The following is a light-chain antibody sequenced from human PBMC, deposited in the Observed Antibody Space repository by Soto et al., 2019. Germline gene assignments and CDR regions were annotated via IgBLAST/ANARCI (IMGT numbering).Light chain of an antibody. Sequence: EIVLTQDPASVSLSPGERATLSCRANHSVTSSLVWYQQKPGQAPRLLIYDASNRATGIPARFSGSGSGTEFTLTISSLQPDDFATYYCQHYNSYSEAFGQGTKVDIK. CDR2: DAS. CDR1: HSVTSS. V-gene: IGKV3-11*01. J-gene: IGKJ1*01. CDR3: QHYNSYSEA.